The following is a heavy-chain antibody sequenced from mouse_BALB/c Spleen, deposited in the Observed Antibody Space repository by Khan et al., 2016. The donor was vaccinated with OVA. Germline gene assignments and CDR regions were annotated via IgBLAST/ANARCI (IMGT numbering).Heavy chain of an antibody. J-gene: IGHJ3*01. CDR1: GFDFSRYW. CDR2: INPDSSTI. CDR3: ARPYRYDGRAWFAY. V-gene: IGHV4-1*02. Sequence: EVQLVESGGGLVQPGGSLKLSCAASGFDFSRYWMCWVRQAPGKGLEWIGEINPDSSTINYTPSLKDKFIISRDNAKNTLYLQMSKVRSEDTALYYCARPYRYDGRAWFAYWGQGTLVTVSA. D-gene: IGHD2-14*01.